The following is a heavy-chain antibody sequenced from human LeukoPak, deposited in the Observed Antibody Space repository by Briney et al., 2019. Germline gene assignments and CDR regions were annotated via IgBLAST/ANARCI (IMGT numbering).Heavy chain of an antibody. J-gene: IGHJ4*02. CDR1: GFTFYNAW. Sequence: PGGSLRLSCAASGFTFYNAWMSWVRQGPGKGLEWVARIKSKIHGGTSDYAAPVKGRFTISRDDSENMVYLQMNSLKTDDTAVYYCTTSTSPGIDHWGQGTLVTVSS. D-gene: IGHD5/OR15-5a*01. V-gene: IGHV3-15*01. CDR2: IKSKIHGGTS. CDR3: TTSTSPGIDH.